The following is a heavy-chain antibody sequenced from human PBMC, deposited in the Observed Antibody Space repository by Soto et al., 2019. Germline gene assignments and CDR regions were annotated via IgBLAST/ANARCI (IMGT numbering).Heavy chain of an antibody. CDR3: ARDWGRSDVIPAAISAMDV. D-gene: IGHD2-2*01. V-gene: IGHV1-69*08. J-gene: IGHJ6*02. Sequence: QVQLVQSGAEVKRPGSSVKVSCKGSGDTFNRYTVTWVRQAPGQGLEWMGRIIPMFGIASYAQNFPGRVTITAEKSTNAPYMELSGLRSEDPAVYYCARDWGRSDVIPAAISAMDVWGQGTSVTVSS. CDR2: IIPMFGIA. CDR1: GDTFNRYT.